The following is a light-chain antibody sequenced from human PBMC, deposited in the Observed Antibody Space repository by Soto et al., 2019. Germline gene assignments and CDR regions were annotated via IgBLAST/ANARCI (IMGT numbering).Light chain of an antibody. CDR2: SNN. J-gene: IGLJ2*01. Sequence: QSVLTQPPSASGTPGQRVFISCSGSSSNIGGTNYAYWYQQLPGAAPKLLMHSNNLRPSGVPERISGSKSGTSASLAISGLRSEDEAVYYCSSYTSSSTVVFGGGTKLTVL. CDR3: SSYTSSSTVV. V-gene: IGLV1-47*02. CDR1: SSNIGGTNY.